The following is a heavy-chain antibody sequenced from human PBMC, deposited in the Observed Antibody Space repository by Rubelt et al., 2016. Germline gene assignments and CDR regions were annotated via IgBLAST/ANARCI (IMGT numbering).Heavy chain of an antibody. CDR1: GGSISSSNW. Sequence: QLQLQESGPGLVKPSGTLSLTCAVSGGSISSSNWWSWVRQPPGKGLEWLGEIDHSGSTHYNPSLKGRLTFPVDKAMNQFSLKLSSVTAAEPAVYYCARDGEQWLVQGFFDYWGQGTLVTVSS. D-gene: IGHD6-19*01. CDR3: ARDGEQWLVQGFFDY. CDR2: IDHSGST. J-gene: IGHJ4*02. V-gene: IGHV4-4*02.